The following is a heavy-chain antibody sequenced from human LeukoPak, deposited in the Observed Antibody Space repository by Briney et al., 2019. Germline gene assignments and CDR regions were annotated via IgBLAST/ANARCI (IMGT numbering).Heavy chain of an antibody. V-gene: IGHV3-7*03. CDR1: GFTFNSYF. J-gene: IGHJ4*02. CDR2: IKQDGSEK. D-gene: IGHD6-13*01. Sequence: GGSLRLSCAASGFTFNSYFMSWGRQAPGKWLEWVANIKQDGSEKYYVDSVKGRFTISRDNAKNSLYLQMNGLRAEDTAVYYCARHSAAGTDYWGQGTLVTVSS. CDR3: ARHSAAGTDY.